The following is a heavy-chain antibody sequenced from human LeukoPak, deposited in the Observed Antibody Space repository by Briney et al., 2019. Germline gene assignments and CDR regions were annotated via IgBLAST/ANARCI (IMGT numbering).Heavy chain of an antibody. V-gene: IGHV3-21*01. CDR2: ISSSSSYI. J-gene: IGHJ3*02. CDR3: ARDRITMIGPADAFDI. CDR1: GFTFSSYS. D-gene: IGHD3-22*01. Sequence: GGSLRLSCAASGFTFSSYSMNWVRQAPGKGLEWVSSISSSSSYIYYADSVKGRFTISRDNAKNSLYLQMNSLRAEDTAVHYCARDRITMIGPADAFDIWGQGTMVTVSS.